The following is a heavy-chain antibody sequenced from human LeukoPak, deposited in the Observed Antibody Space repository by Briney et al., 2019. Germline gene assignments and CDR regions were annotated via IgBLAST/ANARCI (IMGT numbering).Heavy chain of an antibody. D-gene: IGHD1-7*01. CDR1: GFTFSNNA. V-gene: IGHV3-23*01. Sequence: GGSLRLSCGASGFTFSNNAMYWVRQAPGKGLEWVSGISDNGRSTYYADSVKGRFTISRDKSKNMPYLQMNSLRAEDTAIYYCAKDLAGTTSFDFWGQGTLVTVSS. J-gene: IGHJ4*02. CDR3: AKDLAGTTSFDF. CDR2: ISDNGRST.